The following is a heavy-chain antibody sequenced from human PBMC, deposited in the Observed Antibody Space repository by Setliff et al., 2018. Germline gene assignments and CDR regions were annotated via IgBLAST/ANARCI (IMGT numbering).Heavy chain of an antibody. CDR2: INPHGSEK. Sequence: PGGSLRLSCTASGLSYSNCWVSWVRQAPGKGLEWLASINPHGSEKYYADSVKGRFTISRDNAKNSLSLQMNNLRTEDTAVYYCFGAGTCSYWGQGTLVTVSS. CDR1: GLSYSNCW. D-gene: IGHD3-10*01. J-gene: IGHJ4*02. CDR3: FGAGTCSY. V-gene: IGHV3-7*01.